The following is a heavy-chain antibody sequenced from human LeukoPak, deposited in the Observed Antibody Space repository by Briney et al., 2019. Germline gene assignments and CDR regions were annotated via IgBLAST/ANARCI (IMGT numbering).Heavy chain of an antibody. CDR1: GYTFTSYY. V-gene: IGHV1-46*01. CDR2: INPSGGST. D-gene: IGHD3-3*01. Sequence: ASVKVSCKASGYTFTSYYMHWVRQAPGQGLEWMGIINPSGGSTSYAQKFQGRVTMTRDTSTSTVYMELSSLRSEDTAVYYCAREQTYYDFWSGYSGPELVRGMDVWGQGTTVTVSS. J-gene: IGHJ6*02. CDR3: AREQTYYDFWSGYSGPELVRGMDV.